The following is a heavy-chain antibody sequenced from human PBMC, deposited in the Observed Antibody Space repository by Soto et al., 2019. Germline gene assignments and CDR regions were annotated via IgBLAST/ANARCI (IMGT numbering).Heavy chain of an antibody. D-gene: IGHD3-3*01. CDR3: ARARDDYDLWSGPSYGMDV. CDR1: GGSISSYY. J-gene: IGHJ6*02. CDR2: IYYRGST. Sequence: PSETLSLTCTVSGGSISSYYWSWIRQPPGKGLEWIGYIYYRGSTNYNPSLKSRVTISVDTSKNQFSLKLSSVTAEDTAVYYCARARDDYDLWSGPSYGMDVWGQGTTVTVSS. V-gene: IGHV4-59*01.